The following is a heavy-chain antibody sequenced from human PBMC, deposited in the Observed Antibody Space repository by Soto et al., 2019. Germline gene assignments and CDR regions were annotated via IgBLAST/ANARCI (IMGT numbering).Heavy chain of an antibody. J-gene: IGHJ4*02. Sequence: ASVKVSCKASGYTFTGYYMHWVRQAPGQGLEWMGWINPNSGGTNYAQKFQGRVTMTRDTSISTAYMELSRLRSDDTGVYYCARSAPMYYDFWSGSFGDYWGRGTLVTVSS. CDR1: GYTFTGYY. CDR3: ARSAPMYYDFWSGSFGDY. D-gene: IGHD3-3*01. CDR2: INPNSGGT. V-gene: IGHV1-2*02.